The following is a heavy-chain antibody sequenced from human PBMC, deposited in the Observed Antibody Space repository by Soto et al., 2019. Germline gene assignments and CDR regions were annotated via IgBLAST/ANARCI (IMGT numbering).Heavy chain of an antibody. J-gene: IGHJ4*02. CDR1: GASVSSGSYY. V-gene: IGHV4-61*01. CDR2: IYYSGST. Sequence: PSETLSLTCAVSGASVSSGSYYWNWIRQPPGKGLEWIGYIYYSGSTSYDPSLKSRVTISVDTSKNQFSLKLSSVTAADTAVYYCAREMITFGGARADYWGQGTLVTVSS. D-gene: IGHD3-16*01. CDR3: AREMITFGGARADY.